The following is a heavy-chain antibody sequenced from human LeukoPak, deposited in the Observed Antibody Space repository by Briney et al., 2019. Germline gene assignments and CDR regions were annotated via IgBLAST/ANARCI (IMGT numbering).Heavy chain of an antibody. CDR2: INHSGST. CDR3: ARGHDYSMYYFDY. J-gene: IGHJ4*02. Sequence: SETLSLTCAVYGGSFSGYYWSWIRQPPGKGLEWIGEINHSGSTNYNPSLKSRVTISVDTSKNQFSLKLSSVTAADTAVYYCARGHDYSMYYFDYWGQGTLVTVSS. CDR1: GGSFSGYY. V-gene: IGHV4-34*01. D-gene: IGHD4-11*01.